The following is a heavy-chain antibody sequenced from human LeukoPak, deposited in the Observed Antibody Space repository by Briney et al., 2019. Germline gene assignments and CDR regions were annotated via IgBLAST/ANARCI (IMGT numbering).Heavy chain of an antibody. CDR2: ISSSGSTI. V-gene: IGHV3-48*03. CDR1: GFTFSSYE. Sequence: GGSLRLSCAASGFTFSSYEMNWVRQAPGKGLEWVSYISSSGSTIYYADSVKGRFTISRDNAKNSLYLQMNSLRAEDTAVYYCARDGALRGVIIFYFDYWGQGTLVTVSS. CDR3: ARDGALRGVIIFYFDY. J-gene: IGHJ4*02. D-gene: IGHD3-10*01.